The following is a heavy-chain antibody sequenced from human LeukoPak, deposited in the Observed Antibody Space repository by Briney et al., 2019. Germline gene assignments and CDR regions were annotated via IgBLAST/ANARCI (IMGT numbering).Heavy chain of an antibody. V-gene: IGHV3-23*01. CDR3: VKDHLWFTSNPY. J-gene: IGHJ4*02. CDR1: GFTFSSFA. Sequence: GGSLRLSCAASGFTFSSFAVSWVRQAPGKGLEWVSVISSTGGNTDYADSVKGRFTISRDNSKNTLYLQMRAEDTAVYYCVKDHLWFTSNPYWGQGTLVTVSS. D-gene: IGHD3-3*02. CDR2: ISSTGGNT.